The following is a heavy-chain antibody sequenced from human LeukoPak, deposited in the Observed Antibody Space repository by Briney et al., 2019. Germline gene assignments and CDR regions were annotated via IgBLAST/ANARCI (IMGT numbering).Heavy chain of an antibody. Sequence: GGSLRLSRAVSGLNFNIYAIHWVRQAPGKGLEWVSGLSLDTERIDYAVSVKGRLIVSRDNTTNSVYLQMNSLTPEDSALYFCTKDVTPGGADVWGQGTTVTVSS. J-gene: IGHJ6*02. CDR2: LSLDTERI. CDR3: TKDVTPGGADV. CDR1: GLNFNIYA. D-gene: IGHD4-17*01. V-gene: IGHV3-9*01.